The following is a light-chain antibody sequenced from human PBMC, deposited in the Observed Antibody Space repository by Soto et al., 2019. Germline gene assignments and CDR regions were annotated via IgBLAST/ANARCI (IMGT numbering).Light chain of an antibody. J-gene: IGKJ5*01. CDR3: QQRRSWPPTIT. V-gene: IGKV3-11*01. CDR2: DAS. Sequence: EIVMTQSPATLSVSPGERATLSCRASQSVSSNLAWYQQKPGQAPRLLIYDASTRATGIPARFSGSGSGTDFTLTVSSLEPEDFAVYYCQQRRSWPPTITFGQGTRLEI. CDR1: QSVSSN.